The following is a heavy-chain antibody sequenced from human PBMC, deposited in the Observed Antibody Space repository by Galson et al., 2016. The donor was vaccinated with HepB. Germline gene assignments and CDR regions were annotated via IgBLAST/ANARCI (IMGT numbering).Heavy chain of an antibody. J-gene: IGHJ3*02. Sequence: SLRLSCAASGFIFSNYAMGWVRQTPTKGLEWISVLGGRGRRTYYTDSVKGRFTISRDTSKTTLYLQMNSLRVEDTAVYYCARSGQGQGERLLPFHPFDIWGQGTMVTVSS. CDR1: GFIFSNYA. V-gene: IGHV3-23*01. CDR3: ARSGQGQGERLLPFHPFDI. D-gene: IGHD3-3*01. CDR2: LGGRGRRT.